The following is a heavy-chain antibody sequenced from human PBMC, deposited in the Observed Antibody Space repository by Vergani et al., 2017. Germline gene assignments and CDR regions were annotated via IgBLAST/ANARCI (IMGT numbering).Heavy chain of an antibody. J-gene: IGHJ6*03. CDR3: AGSMGLTSWWRYDMDV. CDR1: GYIFTGHY. V-gene: IGHV1-2*02. Sequence: QVQLVQSGAEVKKPGASVKVSCKASGYIFTGHYMHWVRQAPGQGPEWMGWINPINGDTKNAQKSQGRVTMTRDTSISTAYMELSSLRSDDTAVYYCAGSMGLTSWWRYDMDVWGTGTTVIVSS. CDR2: INPINGDT. D-gene: IGHD2-2*01.